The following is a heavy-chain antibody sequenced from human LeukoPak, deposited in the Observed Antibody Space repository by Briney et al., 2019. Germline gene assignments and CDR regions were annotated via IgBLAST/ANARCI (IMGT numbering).Heavy chain of an antibody. V-gene: IGHV1-2*02. CDR2: IYPNSGAT. CDR3: GTLLSNGPFDY. Sequence: APVKVSCKASGYTFTGYNMHWVRQAPGQGLEWMGWIYPNSGATKYAQKFQGRVTMTRDTSISTAYMELSGLRSDDTAVYYCGTLLSNGPFDYWGQGSLVTVSS. J-gene: IGHJ4*02. CDR1: GYTFTGYN.